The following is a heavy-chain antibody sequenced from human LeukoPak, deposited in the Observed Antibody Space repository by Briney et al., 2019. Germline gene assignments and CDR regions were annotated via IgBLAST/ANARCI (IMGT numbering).Heavy chain of an antibody. Sequence: GGSLRLSCAASGFTFSTYDMNWVRQAPGKGLEWVSFISNSGNTMNYADSVMGRFSISRDNAKNSLYLQMNNLRAEDTAVYYCARVGYFVYSGSYRWNFDYWGQGTLVTVSS. V-gene: IGHV3-48*03. CDR3: ARVGYFVYSGSYRWNFDY. J-gene: IGHJ4*02. CDR1: GFTFSTYD. CDR2: ISNSGNTM. D-gene: IGHD1-26*01.